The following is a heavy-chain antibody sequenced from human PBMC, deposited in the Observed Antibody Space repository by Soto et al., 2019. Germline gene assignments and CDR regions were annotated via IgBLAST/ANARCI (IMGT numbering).Heavy chain of an antibody. J-gene: IGHJ4*02. CDR3: ARDGDYGPGDY. V-gene: IGHV3-30-3*01. CDR2: ISYDGSNK. D-gene: IGHD4-17*01. CDR1: GFTFSSYA. Sequence: QVQLVESGGGVVQPGRSLRLSCAASGFTFSSYAMHWVRQAPGKGLEWVAVISYDGSNKYYADSVKGRFTISRDNSKNTLYLQMNSLRAEDTAVYYCARDGDYGPGDYWGQGTLVTVSS.